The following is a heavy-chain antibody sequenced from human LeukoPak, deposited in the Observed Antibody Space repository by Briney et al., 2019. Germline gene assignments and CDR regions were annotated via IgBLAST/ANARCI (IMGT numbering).Heavy chain of an antibody. Sequence: PGRSLRLSCAASGFTFSSYWMHWVRQAPGKGLVWVSRINSDGSSTSYADSVKGRFTISRDNAKNTLYLQMNSLRAEDTAVYYCARELGAAGTEGWFDPWGQGTLVTVSS. CDR1: GFTFSSYW. V-gene: IGHV3-74*01. CDR3: ARELGAAGTEGWFDP. D-gene: IGHD6-13*01. CDR2: INSDGSST. J-gene: IGHJ5*02.